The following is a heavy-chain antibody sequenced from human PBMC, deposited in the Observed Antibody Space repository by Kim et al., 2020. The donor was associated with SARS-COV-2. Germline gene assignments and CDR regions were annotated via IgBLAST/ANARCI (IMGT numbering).Heavy chain of an antibody. CDR3: ARDNGNYYYYYGMDV. CDR1: GFTVSSNY. D-gene: IGHD2-8*01. J-gene: IGHJ6*02. CDR2: IYSGGST. Sequence: GGSLRLSCAASGFTVSSNYMSWVRQAPGKGLEWVSVIYSGGSTYYADSVKGRFTISRDNSKNTLYLQMNSLRAEDTAVYYCARDNGNYYYYYGMDVWGQGTTVTVSS. V-gene: IGHV3-53*01.